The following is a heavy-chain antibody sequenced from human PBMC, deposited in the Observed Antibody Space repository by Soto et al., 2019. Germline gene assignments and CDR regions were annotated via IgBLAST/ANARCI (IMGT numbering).Heavy chain of an antibody. Sequence: EVQLLESGGGLVQPGGSLRLSCAASGFTFSSYAMSWVRQAPGKGLEWVSAISGSGGSTYYADSVKGRFTISRDNSKNTLYLQMNSLRAEDTAVYYCAKYDVDIVATIGGHFDYWGQGTLVTVSS. CDR2: ISGSGGST. CDR3: AKYDVDIVATIGGHFDY. CDR1: GFTFSSYA. V-gene: IGHV3-23*01. J-gene: IGHJ4*02. D-gene: IGHD5-12*01.